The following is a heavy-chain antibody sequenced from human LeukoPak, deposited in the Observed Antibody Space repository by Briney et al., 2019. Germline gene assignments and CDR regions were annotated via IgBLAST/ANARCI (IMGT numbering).Heavy chain of an antibody. CDR1: GGSVSSGSYY. Sequence: ASETLSLTCTVSGGSVSSGSYYWSWIRQPPGKGLEWIGYIYYSGSTNYNPSLKSRVTISVDTSKNQFSLKLSSVTAADTAVYYCARLWGKFDAFDIWGQGTMVTVSS. V-gene: IGHV4-61*01. CDR3: ARLWGKFDAFDI. D-gene: IGHD7-27*01. CDR2: IYYSGST. J-gene: IGHJ3*02.